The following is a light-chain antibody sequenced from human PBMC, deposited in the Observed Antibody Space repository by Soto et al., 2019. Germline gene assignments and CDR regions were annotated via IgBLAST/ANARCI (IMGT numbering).Light chain of an antibody. V-gene: IGKV1-5*03. J-gene: IGKJ2*01. CDR3: HQYDSYPYT. CDR2: KAY. CDR1: QSVSRW. Sequence: QMTQSPSTLSASVGDRVTITCRASQSVSRWLALYQEQPGRAPKVLIYKAYTLESGVPSRFSGSGSGTEFTLTISSLEPDDFATYYCHQYDSYPYTFGQGTKVDIK.